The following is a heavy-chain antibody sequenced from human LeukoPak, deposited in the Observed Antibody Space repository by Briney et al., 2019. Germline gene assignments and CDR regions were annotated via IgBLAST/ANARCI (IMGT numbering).Heavy chain of an antibody. CDR3: ARDCTGGGCYSIY. CDR1: GYSFTNYV. D-gene: IGHD2-15*01. J-gene: IGHJ4*02. Sequence: EASVKVSCKASGYSFTNYVINWVRQVPGQGLEWIGWISPYNGNTDYAQKLQGRVTLTTDTSTSTAYTELRSLRSDDTAVYYCARDCTGGGCYSIYWGQGTLATVSS. V-gene: IGHV1-18*01. CDR2: ISPYNGNT.